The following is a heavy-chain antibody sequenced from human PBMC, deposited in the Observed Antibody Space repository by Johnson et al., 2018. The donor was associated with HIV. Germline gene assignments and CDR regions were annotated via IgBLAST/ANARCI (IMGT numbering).Heavy chain of an antibody. J-gene: IGHJ3*02. CDR3: ARDYREANAFDI. Sequence: MLLVESGGGLVQPGGSLRLSCAASGFTFSSYAMSWVRQAPGKGLEWVSGISGSGGSTYYADSVKGRFTISRDNSKNTVYVQMNSLRAEDTAVYYCARDYREANAFDIWGQGTMVTVSS. CDR1: GFTFSSYA. CDR2: ISGSGGST. V-gene: IGHV3-23*04. D-gene: IGHD1-26*01.